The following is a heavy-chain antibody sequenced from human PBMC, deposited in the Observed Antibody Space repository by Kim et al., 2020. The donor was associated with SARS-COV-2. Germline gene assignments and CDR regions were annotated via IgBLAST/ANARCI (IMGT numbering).Heavy chain of an antibody. CDR3: ATGHYGSGRPARGWDY. V-gene: IGHV1-24*01. D-gene: IGHD3-10*01. Sequence: ASVKVSCKVSGYTLTELSMHWVRQAPGKGLEWMGGFDPEDGETIYAQKFQGRVTMTEDTSTDTAYMELSSLRSEDTAVYYCATGHYGSGRPARGWDYWGQGTLVTVSS. J-gene: IGHJ4*02. CDR1: GYTLTELS. CDR2: FDPEDGET.